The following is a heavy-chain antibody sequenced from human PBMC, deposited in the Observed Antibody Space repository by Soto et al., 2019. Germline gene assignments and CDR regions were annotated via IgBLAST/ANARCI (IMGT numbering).Heavy chain of an antibody. D-gene: IGHD2-2*01. CDR2: ISYDGSSE. CDR1: GFTFSNFG. Sequence: QVHLVESGGGVVQPGRSLRLSCAASGFTFSNFGMHWARQAPGKGLEWVAVISYDGSSEYYPDSVKGRLTISRDNSKNTLYLQMNSLRVEDTAIYYCAKGGCSATTCLPRTPTNDNWGQATLVTVSS. V-gene: IGHV3-30*18. CDR3: AKGGCSATTCLPRTPTNDN. J-gene: IGHJ4*02.